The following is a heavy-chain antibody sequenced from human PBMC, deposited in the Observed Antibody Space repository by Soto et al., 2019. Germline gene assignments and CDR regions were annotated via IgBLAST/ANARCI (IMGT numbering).Heavy chain of an antibody. J-gene: IGHJ4*02. V-gene: IGHV4-59*01. CDR2: IYYTGST. CDR1: SVTIYKYF. CDR3: ARAGAYVSSWTYFDY. D-gene: IGHD6-13*01. Sequence: SETLSPTCTFSSVTIYKYFWRWIRQSPGQGLEWIAYIYYTGSTNYNPSLKSRVTVSVDTSKNQFSLNLSSVTAADTAVYYCARAGAYVSSWTYFDYWGQGTLVTGSS.